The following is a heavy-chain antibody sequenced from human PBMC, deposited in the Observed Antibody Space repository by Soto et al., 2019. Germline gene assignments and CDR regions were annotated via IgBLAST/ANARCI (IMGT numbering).Heavy chain of an antibody. V-gene: IGHV4-39*01. CDR1: GGSISSSCYY. Sequence: SETLSLTCTLSGGSISSSCYYWGWNRQPPGQGLEWIGSIYDRRSTYYNPSIKCPVTMSVDTSKNPFSLKLSSVTAADTAVYYCASGYCSSTSCKHAVNIWGQGTMVTVSS. CDR2: IYDRRST. J-gene: IGHJ3*02. CDR3: ASGYCSSTSCKHAVNI. D-gene: IGHD2-2*01.